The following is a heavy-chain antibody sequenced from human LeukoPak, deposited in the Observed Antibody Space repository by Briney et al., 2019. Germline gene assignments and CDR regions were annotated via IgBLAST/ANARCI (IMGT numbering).Heavy chain of an antibody. D-gene: IGHD1-1*01. CDR1: GFTFSSYA. J-gene: IGHJ4*02. Sequence: GGSLRLSCAASGFTFSSYAMSWVRQAPAKGLEWVSALSSSGGDTFYADSVKGRFTISRDTSKNTLYLQMYSLRAEDTAVYYCAKAGTGTNMIFDYWGQGTLVTVSS. CDR3: AKAGTGTNMIFDY. V-gene: IGHV3-23*01. CDR2: LSSSGGDT.